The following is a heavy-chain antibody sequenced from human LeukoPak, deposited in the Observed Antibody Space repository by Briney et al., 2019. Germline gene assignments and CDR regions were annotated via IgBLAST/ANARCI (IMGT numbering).Heavy chain of an antibody. CDR1: GFTFSSYG. V-gene: IGHV3-30*18. J-gene: IGHJ4*02. D-gene: IGHD1-26*01. CDR2: ISYDGSNE. Sequence: PGGSLRLSCAASGFTFSSYGMHWVRQAPGKGLEWVAVISYDGSNEYYADSVKGRFTISRDNSKNTLYLQMNSLRAEDTAVYYCAKVTGELPNYWGQGTLVTVSS. CDR3: AKVTGELPNY.